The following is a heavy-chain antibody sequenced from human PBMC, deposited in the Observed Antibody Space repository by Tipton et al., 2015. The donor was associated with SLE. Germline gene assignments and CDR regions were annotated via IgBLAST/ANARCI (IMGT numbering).Heavy chain of an antibody. CDR2: IYYSGST. V-gene: IGHV4-39*07. CDR1: GGSISSSSYS. Sequence: TLSLTCTVSGGSISSSSYSWGWIRQPPGKGLEWIGSIYYSGSTYYNPSLKSRVTISVDTSKNQFSLKLNSVTAADTAIYYCARVDFYDGRYGLDVWGQGTTVVVSS. CDR3: ARVDFYDGRYGLDV. J-gene: IGHJ6*02. D-gene: IGHD3-16*01.